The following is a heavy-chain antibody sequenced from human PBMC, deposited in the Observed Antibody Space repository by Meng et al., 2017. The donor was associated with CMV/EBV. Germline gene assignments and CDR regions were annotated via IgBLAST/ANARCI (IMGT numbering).Heavy chain of an antibody. V-gene: IGHV3-20*03. CDR1: GFTFDDYG. CDR2: INWNGGST. Sequence: GFTFDDYGMSWGRQAPGKGLEWVSGINWNGGSTGYADSVKGRFTISRDNAKNSLYLQMNSLRAEDTALYYCARVHGYPHPYYFDYWGQGTLVTVSS. CDR3: ARVHGYPHPYYFDY. J-gene: IGHJ4*02. D-gene: IGHD5-24*01.